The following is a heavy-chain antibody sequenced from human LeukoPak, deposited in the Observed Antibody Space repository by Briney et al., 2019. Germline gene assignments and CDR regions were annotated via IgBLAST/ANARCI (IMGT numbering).Heavy chain of an antibody. CDR1: GFTFTMFG. D-gene: IGHD3-3*01. CDR3: ARTYDFGRGPPGDAFDN. Sequence: PGGSLRLSCAASGFTFTMFGMNWVRQAPGKGLEWVSYIDARSGIVYYADSVQGRFTISRDDAKDSVFLQVNSLRVDDTAVYYCARTYDFGRGPPGDAFDNWGQGTLVTVPS. J-gene: IGHJ3*02. CDR2: IDARSGIV. V-gene: IGHV3-48*01.